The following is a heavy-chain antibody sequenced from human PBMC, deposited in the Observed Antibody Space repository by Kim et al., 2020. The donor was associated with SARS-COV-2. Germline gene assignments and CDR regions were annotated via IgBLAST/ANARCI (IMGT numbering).Heavy chain of an antibody. CDR3: ARDLTPGDYFDY. J-gene: IGHJ4*02. Sequence: DYNPSLKSRYTISVDTSKNQCSLKLSSVTAADPAVDYCARDLTPGDYFDYWGQGTLVTVSS. V-gene: IGHV4-30-2*04. D-gene: IGHD7-27*01.